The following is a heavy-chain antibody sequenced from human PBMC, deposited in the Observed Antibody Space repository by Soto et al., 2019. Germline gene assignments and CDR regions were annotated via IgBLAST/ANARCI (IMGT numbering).Heavy chain of an antibody. J-gene: IGHJ4*02. CDR2: ISWDGGST. CDR1: GFTFDDYT. V-gene: IGHV3-43*01. D-gene: IGHD3-10*02. Sequence: GGSLRLSCAASGFTFDDYTRHWVRQAPGKGLEWVSLISWDGGSTYYADSVKGRFTIPRDNSKNSLYLQMNSLRTEDTALYYCAKSWALFGELLSLPDYWGQGTQVTVSS. CDR3: AKSWALFGELLSLPDY.